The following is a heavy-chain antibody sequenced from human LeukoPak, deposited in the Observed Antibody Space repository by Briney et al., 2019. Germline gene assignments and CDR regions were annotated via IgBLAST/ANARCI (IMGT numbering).Heavy chain of an antibody. D-gene: IGHD6-13*01. V-gene: IGHV4-4*07. J-gene: IGHJ4*02. CDR2: IYTSGST. CDR3: ARDPIAANKFDY. Sequence: SETLSLTCTVSGGSISSYYWSWIRQPAGKGLEWIGRIYTSGSTNYNPSLKSRVTMSVDTPKNQFSLKLSSVTAADTAVYYCARDPIAANKFDYWGQGTLVTVSS. CDR1: GGSISSYY.